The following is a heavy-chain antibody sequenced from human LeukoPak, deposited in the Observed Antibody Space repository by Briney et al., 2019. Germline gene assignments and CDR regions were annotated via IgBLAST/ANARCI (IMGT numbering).Heavy chain of an antibody. Sequence: ASVKVSCKASGYTFTSYDINWVRQATGQGLEWMGWMNPNSGNTGYAQKFQGRVTITRNTSISTAYMELGSLRSEDTAVYYCARSKWLEAFDIWGQGTMVTVSS. CDR3: ARSKWLEAFDI. CDR1: GYTFTSYD. D-gene: IGHD6-19*01. CDR2: MNPNSGNT. J-gene: IGHJ3*02. V-gene: IGHV1-8*01.